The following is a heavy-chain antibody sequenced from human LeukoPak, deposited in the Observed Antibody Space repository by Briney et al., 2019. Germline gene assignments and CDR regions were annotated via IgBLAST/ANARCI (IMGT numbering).Heavy chain of an antibody. CDR1: GFTFSNYW. CDR3: ARDLYSSPAD. Sequence: PGGSLRLSCEASGFTFSNYWMHWVRQAPGKGLVWVSFIKSDGSSTFYADSVKGRFTISRDNTKNTLYLQMNSLRAEDTAVYYCARDLYSSPADWGQGTLVTVSS. V-gene: IGHV3-74*01. J-gene: IGHJ4*02. CDR2: IKSDGSST. D-gene: IGHD6-13*01.